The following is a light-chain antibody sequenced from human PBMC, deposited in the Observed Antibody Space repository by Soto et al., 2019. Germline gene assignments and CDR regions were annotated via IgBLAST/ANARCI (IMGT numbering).Light chain of an antibody. CDR3: QQYNSYSPWT. Sequence: DIQMTQSPSTLSASVGDRVTITCRASQSISNWLAWYQQKPGKAPNLLIYKASSLQSGVPSRFSGSGSGTEFTLTISSLQPDDFATYYCQQYNSYSPWTFGQGNKVEIK. CDR2: KAS. J-gene: IGKJ1*01. CDR1: QSISNW. V-gene: IGKV1-5*03.